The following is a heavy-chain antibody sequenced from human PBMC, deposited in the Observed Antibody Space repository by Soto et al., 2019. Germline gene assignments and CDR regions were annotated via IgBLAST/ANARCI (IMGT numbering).Heavy chain of an antibody. CDR3: AKARGSSTPAPGSY. J-gene: IGHJ4*02. V-gene: IGHV3-23*01. Sequence: GGSLRLSCAASGFTFSIHAMSWVRQTPGKGLEWVSVIGGSSGSTYYADSVKGRFTISRDNSNNMLYLQMNSLRAEDTAVYYCAKARGSSTPAPGSYWGQGTLVTVSS. CDR1: GFTFSIHA. CDR2: IGGSSGST. D-gene: IGHD2-2*01.